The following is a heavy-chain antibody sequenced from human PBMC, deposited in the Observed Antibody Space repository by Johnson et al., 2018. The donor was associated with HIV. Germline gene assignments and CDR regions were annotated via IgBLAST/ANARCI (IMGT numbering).Heavy chain of an antibody. Sequence: QVQLVESGKGVVPPGRSQRLSCAASGFTFKTYGINWVRQAPGKGLEWVAVISYDGSNKYYADSVKGRSTISRDNSRNTLYLQMNSLRAEDTAVYYCARGRWLHLGAFDIWGQGTMVTVSS. V-gene: IGHV3-30*19. D-gene: IGHD5-24*01. CDR2: ISYDGSNK. CDR3: ARGRWLHLGAFDI. CDR1: GFTFKTYG. J-gene: IGHJ3*02.